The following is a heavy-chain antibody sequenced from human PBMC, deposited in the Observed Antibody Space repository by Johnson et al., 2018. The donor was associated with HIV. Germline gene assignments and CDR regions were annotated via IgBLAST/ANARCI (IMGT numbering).Heavy chain of an antibody. CDR3: TTDVLGVDAFDI. Sequence: MQLVESGGGLVQPGGSLRLSCAASGFTFSNAWMSWVRQAPGKGLEWVGGIKGKTEGGTTDYPAPGKGRFTISRDDSKNTLYLQMNSLKTEDTAVYYCTTDVLGVDAFDIWGQGTMVTVSS. CDR1: GFTFSNAW. J-gene: IGHJ3*02. CDR2: IKGKTEGGTT. V-gene: IGHV3-15*01. D-gene: IGHD4/OR15-4a*01.